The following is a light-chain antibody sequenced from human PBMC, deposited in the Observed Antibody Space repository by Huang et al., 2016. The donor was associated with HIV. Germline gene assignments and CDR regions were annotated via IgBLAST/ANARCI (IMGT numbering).Light chain of an antibody. CDR3: QQRSNWHFT. J-gene: IGKJ3*01. V-gene: IGKV3D-20*02. Sequence: EIVLTQSPGTLSLSPGERATLSCRASQSVGSTYLAWYQQKSGQAPRLLIYGASSRATGIPDRFSGSGAGTDFTLTISRLEPEDFAVYYCQQRSNWHFTFGPGTKVDIK. CDR2: GAS. CDR1: QSVGSTY.